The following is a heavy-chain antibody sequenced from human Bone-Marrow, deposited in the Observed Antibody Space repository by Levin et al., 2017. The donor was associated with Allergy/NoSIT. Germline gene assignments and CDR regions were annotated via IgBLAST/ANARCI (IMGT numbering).Heavy chain of an antibody. CDR3: AKGPLDT. D-gene: IGHD2-2*03. V-gene: IGHV3-30*18. J-gene: IGHJ5*02. Sequence: PGGSLRLSCATSGFPFNIFGLVWVRQAPGKGLEWVALISSDVTYTYYADSVKGRFTISRDNSKSTLYLQMNSLRPEDTGVYYCAKGPLDTWGQGTLVTVSS. CDR1: GFPFNIFG. CDR2: ISSDVTYT.